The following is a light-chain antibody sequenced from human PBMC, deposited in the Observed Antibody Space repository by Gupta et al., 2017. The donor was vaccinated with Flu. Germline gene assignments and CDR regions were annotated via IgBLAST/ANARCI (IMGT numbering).Light chain of an antibody. CDR2: DAS. J-gene: IGKJ4*01. CDR1: QSVRTY. Sequence: EIVLTQSPATLSLSPGESATLSCRPSQSVRTYLAWYQHKGGQAPRLLLYDASKSSTGIPVRFRGSGYGQDFTLTISRREPGDSAVYYCQQRSNWLTFGGGTKVEIK. CDR3: QQRSNWLT. V-gene: IGKV3-11*01.